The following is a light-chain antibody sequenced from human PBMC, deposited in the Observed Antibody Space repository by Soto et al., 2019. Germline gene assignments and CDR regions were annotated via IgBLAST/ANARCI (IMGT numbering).Light chain of an antibody. CDR1: NSNIGSNT. CDR3: AACDDSLNGRV. V-gene: IGLV1-44*01. J-gene: IGLJ1*01. Sequence: QSVLTQPPSASGTPGQRVTISCSGSNSNIGSNTVNWYQQLPGTAPKLLIYYDNLRPSGAPDRNSGSKSGTSASLAISGLQSDDEADYYCAACDDSLNGRVFGTGTKVTVL. CDR2: YDN.